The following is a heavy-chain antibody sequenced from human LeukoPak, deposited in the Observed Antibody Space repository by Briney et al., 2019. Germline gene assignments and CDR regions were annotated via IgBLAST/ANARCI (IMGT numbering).Heavy chain of an antibody. V-gene: IGHV1-69*02. Sequence: ASVKVSCKASGGTFSSYTISWVRQAPGQGLEWMGRIIPILGIANYAQKFQGRVTITADKSTSTAYMELSSLRSEDTAVYYCARWWGDCTNGVCYSHYSFDYWGQGTLVTVSS. J-gene: IGHJ4*02. D-gene: IGHD2-8*01. CDR2: IIPILGIA. CDR1: GGTFSSYT. CDR3: ARWWGDCTNGVCYSHYSFDY.